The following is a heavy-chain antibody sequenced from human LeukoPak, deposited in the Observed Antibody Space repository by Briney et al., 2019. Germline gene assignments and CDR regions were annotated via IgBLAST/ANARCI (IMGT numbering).Heavy chain of an antibody. J-gene: IGHJ4*02. CDR3: ACYNFVGRTFDC. D-gene: IGHD5-24*01. Sequence: SETLSLTCSVSGDSMNGHFWSWIRQSPGKGLEWIGNVHYSLPSNFSPFLKGRVTISMDTSRSQFSLKLGTVTAADTAVYYCACYNFVGRTFDCWGQGTLVTVSS. CDR1: GDSMNGHF. CDR2: VHYSLPS. V-gene: IGHV4-59*11.